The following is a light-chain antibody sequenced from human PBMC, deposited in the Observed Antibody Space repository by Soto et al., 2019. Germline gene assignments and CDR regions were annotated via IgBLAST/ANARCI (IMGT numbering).Light chain of an antibody. J-gene: IGLJ3*02. V-gene: IGLV2-23*01. CDR1: NSDVGSHNF. Sequence: QSALTQPASVSGSPGQSITISCTGTNSDVGSHNFVSWYQQYPGNAPKLLIYEASKRPSGLSNRFSVSKSGNTASLTISGLQAEDEADYYCCSLTNGATWVFGGGTKVTVL. CDR2: EAS. CDR3: CSLTNGATWV.